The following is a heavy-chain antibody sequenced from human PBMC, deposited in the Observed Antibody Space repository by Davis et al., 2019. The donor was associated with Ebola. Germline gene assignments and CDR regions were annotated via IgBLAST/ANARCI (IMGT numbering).Heavy chain of an antibody. V-gene: IGHV1-69*04. CDR2: IIPILGIA. CDR1: GYTFTSYA. D-gene: IGHD3-3*01. CDR3: ARDVEESIFGDGGWFDP. J-gene: IGHJ5*02. Sequence: AASVKVSCKASGYTFTSYAMHWVRQAPGQGLELMGRIIPILGIAHYAQKFQGRVTITADKSTSTAYMELSSLRSEDTAVYYCARDVEESIFGDGGWFDPWGQGTLVTVSS.